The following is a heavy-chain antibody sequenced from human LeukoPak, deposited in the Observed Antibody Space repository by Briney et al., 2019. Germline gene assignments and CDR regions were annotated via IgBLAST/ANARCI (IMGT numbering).Heavy chain of an antibody. CDR1: GDSVSSNSAA. V-gene: IGHV6-1*01. J-gene: IGHJ4*02. CDR3: ARDTGGYYDSSSYYGY. Sequence: SQTLSLTCAISGDSVSSNSAAWNCIGQSPSRDLEWLGRTYYSSKWYNDYAVSVKSRITTNPDTSKNQFSLQLNSVTPEDTAVYYCARDTGGYYDSSSYYGYWGQGTLVTVSS. D-gene: IGHD3-22*01. CDR2: TYYSSKWYN.